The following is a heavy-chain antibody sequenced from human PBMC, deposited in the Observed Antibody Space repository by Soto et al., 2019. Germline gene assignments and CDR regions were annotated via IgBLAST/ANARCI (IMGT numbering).Heavy chain of an antibody. J-gene: IGHJ3*02. CDR2: IYYSGST. CDR3: ARRYSSAFDI. V-gene: IGHV4-59*08. CDR1: GGSISSYY. Sequence: SETLSLTCTVSGGSISSYYWSWIRQPPGKGLEWIGYIYYSGSTNYNPSLKSRVTISVDTSKSQFSLKLSSVTAADTAVYYCARRYSSAFDIWGQGTMVTVSS. D-gene: IGHD6-13*01.